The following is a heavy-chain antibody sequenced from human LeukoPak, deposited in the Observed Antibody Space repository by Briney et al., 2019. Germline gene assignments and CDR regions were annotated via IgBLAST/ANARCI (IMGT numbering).Heavy chain of an antibody. CDR3: ARSIALYYMDV. Sequence: SETLSLTCTVSGASLSSSSYYWGWIRQPPGKGLEWIGSIYHSGSTYYNPSLKSRVTISVDTSKNQFSLKLGSVTAADTAVYYCARSIALYYMDVWGKGTTVTVSS. CDR2: IYHSGST. D-gene: IGHD6-6*01. CDR1: GASLSSSSYY. V-gene: IGHV4-39*07. J-gene: IGHJ6*03.